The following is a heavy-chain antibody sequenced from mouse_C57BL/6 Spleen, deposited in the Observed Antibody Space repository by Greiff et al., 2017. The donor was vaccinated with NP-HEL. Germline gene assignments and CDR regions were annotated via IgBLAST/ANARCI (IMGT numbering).Heavy chain of an antibody. Sequence: VQRVESGAELVRPGTSVKVSCKASGYAFTNYLIEWVKQRPGQGLEWIGVINPGSGGTNYNEKFKGKATLTADKSSSTAYMQLSSLTSEDSAVYFCARGDYGFDYWGQGTTLTVSS. J-gene: IGHJ2*01. D-gene: IGHD2-4*01. CDR2: INPGSGGT. CDR1: GYAFTNYL. CDR3: ARGDYGFDY. V-gene: IGHV1-54*01.